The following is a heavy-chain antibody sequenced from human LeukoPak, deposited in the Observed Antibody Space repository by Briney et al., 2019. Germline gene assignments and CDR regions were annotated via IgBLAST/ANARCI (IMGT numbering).Heavy chain of an antibody. CDR1: GGSFSGYY. J-gene: IGHJ6*03. CDR3: ARGPTIFGTNYYYYMDV. D-gene: IGHD3-3*01. CDR2: INHSGST. V-gene: IGHV4-34*01. Sequence: KPSETLSLACAVYGGSFSGYYWSWIRQPPGKGLEWIGEINHSGSTNYNPSLKSRVTISVDTSKNQFSLKLSSVTAADTAVYYCARGPTIFGTNYYYYMDVWGKGTTVTVSS.